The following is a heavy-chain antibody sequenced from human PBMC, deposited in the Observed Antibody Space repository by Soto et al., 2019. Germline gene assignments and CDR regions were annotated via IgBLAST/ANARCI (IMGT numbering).Heavy chain of an antibody. J-gene: IGHJ4*02. CDR3: ARDQYYVDTAMVDFDY. CDR2: ISAYNGNT. CDR1: GYTFTSYG. Sequence: GASVKVSCKASGYTFTSYGIIWVRQAPGQGLEWMGWISAYNGNTNYAQKLQGRVTMTTDTSTSTAYMELRSLRSDDTAVYYCARDQYYVDTAMVDFDYGGQGTLVPVSS. V-gene: IGHV1-18*01. D-gene: IGHD5-18*01.